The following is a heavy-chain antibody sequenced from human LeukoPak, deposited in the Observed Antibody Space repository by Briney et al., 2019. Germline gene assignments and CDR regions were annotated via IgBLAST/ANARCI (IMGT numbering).Heavy chain of an antibody. D-gene: IGHD3-9*01. V-gene: IGHV5-51*01. Sequence: PGESLKISCKGSGYSFTTYWIAWVRQMPGKGLECMGIVYLGDSDTRYSPSFQGQVTISADKSITTAYLQWSSLKASDTAIYFCAALTIGFTGSLDFWGQGTLVTVSS. CDR2: VYLGDSDT. CDR1: GYSFTTYW. J-gene: IGHJ4*02. CDR3: AALTIGFTGSLDF.